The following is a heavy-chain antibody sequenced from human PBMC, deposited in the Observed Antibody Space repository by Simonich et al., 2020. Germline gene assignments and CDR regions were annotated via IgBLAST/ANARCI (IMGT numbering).Heavy chain of an antibody. CDR2: IKQDGSEK. V-gene: IGHV3-7*01. D-gene: IGHD7-27*01. CDR3: ARDGLGTAYYYYMDV. CDR1: GFTFSSYW. Sequence: EVQLVESGGGLVQPGGSLRLSCAASGFTFSSYWMSLVRQAPGKGVEWVVNIKQDGSEKYYVDSVKGRVTSARDNAKNSLYLQMNSLRAEDTAVYYCARDGLGTAYYYYMDVWGKGTTVTVSS. J-gene: IGHJ6*03.